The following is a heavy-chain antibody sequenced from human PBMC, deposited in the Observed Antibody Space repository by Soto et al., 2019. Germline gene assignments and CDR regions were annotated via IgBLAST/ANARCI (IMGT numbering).Heavy chain of an antibody. D-gene: IGHD3-16*01. CDR3: TTDRWLGEWHYYYYYGMDV. J-gene: IGHJ6*02. V-gene: IGHV3-15*07. CDR1: GFTFSNAW. Sequence: GGSLRLSCAASGFTFSNAWMNWVRQAPGKGLEWVGRIKSKTDGGTTDYAAPVKGRFTISRDDSKNTLYLQMNSLKTEDTAVYYCTTDRWLGEWHYYYYYGMDVWGQGTTVTVSS. CDR2: IKSKTDGGTT.